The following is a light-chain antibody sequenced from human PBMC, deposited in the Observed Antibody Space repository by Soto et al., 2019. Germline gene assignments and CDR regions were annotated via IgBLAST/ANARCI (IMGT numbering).Light chain of an antibody. CDR3: QQLYDYPIT. V-gene: IGKV3-20*01. J-gene: IGKJ3*01. CDR2: GAS. Sequence: EIVLTQSPGTLSLSPGERATLSCRASQSVSSSYLAWYQQKPGQAPRLLIYGASSRATGIPDRFSGSGSGTDFTLTISRLEPEDFGTYYCQQLYDYPITFGPGTKVDVK. CDR1: QSVSSSY.